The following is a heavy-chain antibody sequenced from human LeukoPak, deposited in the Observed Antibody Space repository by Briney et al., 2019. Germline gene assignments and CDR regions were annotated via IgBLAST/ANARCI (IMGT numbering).Heavy chain of an antibody. CDR3: VRDYTFTHGFDP. J-gene: IGHJ5*02. D-gene: IGHD3-16*01. CDR1: GGSLSSSNW. Sequence: SETLSLTCAVSGGSLSSSNWWSWVRQPPGKGLEWIGEIYHSGSTNYNPSLKSRVTISVDKSKNQFSLKLSSVTAADTAVYYCVRDYTFTHGFDPWGQGTLVTVSS. CDR2: IYHSGST. V-gene: IGHV4-4*02.